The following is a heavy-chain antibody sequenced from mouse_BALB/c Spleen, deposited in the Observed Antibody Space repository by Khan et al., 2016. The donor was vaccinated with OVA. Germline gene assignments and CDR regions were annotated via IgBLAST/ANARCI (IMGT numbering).Heavy chain of an antibody. Sequence: VQLKQSGGDLVKPGGSLKLSCAASGFIFSSYSMSWVRQTPDKKLEWVATISSCGGYTNYPDIVKGRFSISRDDAKNTLYLQLSSVKSEDTAMYYCERDLGGAFAYWGQGTLVTVSA. V-gene: IGHV5-6*01. J-gene: IGHJ3*01. CDR3: ERDLGGAFAY. CDR2: ISSCGGYT. CDR1: GFIFSSYS. D-gene: IGHD1-1*02.